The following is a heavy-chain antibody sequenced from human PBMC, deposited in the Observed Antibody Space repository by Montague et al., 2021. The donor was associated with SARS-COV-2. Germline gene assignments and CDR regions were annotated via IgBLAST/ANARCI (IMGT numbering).Heavy chain of an antibody. D-gene: IGHD3-9*01. CDR2: ISNGGRT. J-gene: IGHJ4*02. CDR3: ARHRRYDVVTYYPDF. CDR1: GGSFDSDNSF. Sequence: SETLSLTCSVSGGSFDSDNSFWGWIRQPPGKRLEWIGVISNGGRTFDNPSLKSRVTISVHTSRNQLSLNVKSVTAADTAVYYCARHRRYDVVTYYPDFWGQGILVTVSS. V-gene: IGHV4-39*01.